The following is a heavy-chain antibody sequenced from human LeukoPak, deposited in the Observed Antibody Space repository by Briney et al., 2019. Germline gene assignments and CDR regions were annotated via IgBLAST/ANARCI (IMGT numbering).Heavy chain of an antibody. J-gene: IGHJ5*02. Sequence: GVSVCLSCAGYGFTFCSFALGWVRPAPGNGRVWVLALSASGGSTNYAHTVQGRFTITRDKSKSTVYLQLNSLRAEDTAVYYCARRSGTYLRRRGEIDHWGQGTLVTVSS. CDR3: ARRSGTYLRRRGEIDH. D-gene: IGHD1-26*01. CDR1: GFTFCSFA. V-gene: IGHV3-23*01. CDR2: LSASGGST.